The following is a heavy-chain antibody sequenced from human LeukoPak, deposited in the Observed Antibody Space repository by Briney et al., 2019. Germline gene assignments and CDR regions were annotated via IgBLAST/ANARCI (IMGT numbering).Heavy chain of an antibody. D-gene: IGHD6-13*01. CDR1: GFTFSSYV. V-gene: IGHV3-30*04. CDR3: VKRRGSSPDY. J-gene: IGHJ4*02. CDR2: ISYDGSNE. Sequence: PGRSLRLSCAASGFTFSSYVMHWVRQAPGKGLEWVAIISYDGSNEYYADSVKGRFTISRDNSKNTLYLQMNSLRAADTAVYYCVKRRGSSPDYWGQGTLVTVSS.